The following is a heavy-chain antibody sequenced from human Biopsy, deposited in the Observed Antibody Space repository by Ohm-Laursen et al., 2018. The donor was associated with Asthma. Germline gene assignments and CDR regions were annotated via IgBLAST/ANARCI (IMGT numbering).Heavy chain of an antibody. V-gene: IGHV3-23*01. CDR1: GFSFSSYA. Sequence: SLRLSCTASGFSFSSYAMSWVRQAPGQGLEWVSSVSLNGENTYYTDSVKGRFTISRDNPENTLYLQMSSLGAEDTAIYYCAKDKVGAANSYQYGMDAWGQGTTVTVSS. J-gene: IGHJ6*02. CDR2: VSLNGENT. CDR3: AKDKVGAANSYQYGMDA. D-gene: IGHD1-26*01.